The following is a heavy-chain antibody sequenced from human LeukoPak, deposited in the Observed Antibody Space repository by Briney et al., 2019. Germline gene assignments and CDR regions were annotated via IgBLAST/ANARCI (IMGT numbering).Heavy chain of an antibody. CDR1: GYTFTNFG. J-gene: IGHJ4*02. D-gene: IGHD2-21*01. CDR3: AREWGGAGSYYFDF. V-gene: IGHV1-18*01. CDR2: ISAANGNT. Sequence: ASVKVSCKASGYTFTNFGISWVRQAPGQGLEWVGWISAANGNTNYAQNFQGRVTMSIDASTSTAYMELRSLRSDDTAVFFCAREWGGAGSYYFDFWGQGTLVTVSS.